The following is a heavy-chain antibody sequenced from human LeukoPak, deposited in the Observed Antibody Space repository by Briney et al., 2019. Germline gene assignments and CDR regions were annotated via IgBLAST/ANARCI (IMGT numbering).Heavy chain of an antibody. V-gene: IGHV4-39*07. Sequence: AETLSLTCTVSGGSISSGSYYWGWIRQPPGKGLEWIGGIYHSGSTYCNPSLKSRVTISVDTSKNQFSLKLSSVTAADTTVYYCARAHDAYYDISRDYFDYWGQGTLVTVSS. D-gene: IGHD3-9*01. CDR1: GGSISSGSYY. J-gene: IGHJ4*02. CDR2: IYHSGST. CDR3: ARAHDAYYDISRDYFDY.